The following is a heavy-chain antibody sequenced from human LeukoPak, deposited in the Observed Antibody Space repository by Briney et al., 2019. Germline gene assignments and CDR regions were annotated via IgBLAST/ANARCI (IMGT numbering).Heavy chain of an antibody. V-gene: IGHV4-34*01. CDR3: ARRGVPGTLWFGD. J-gene: IGHJ4*02. CDR1: GGSFSGYY. D-gene: IGHD3-10*01. Sequence: PSETLSLTCAVYGGSFSGYYWSWIRQPPGKGLEWIGEINHSGSTNYNPSLRSRVTISVDTSKNQFSLKLSSVTAADTAVYYCARRGVPGTLWFGDGGQGTLVTVSS. CDR2: INHSGST.